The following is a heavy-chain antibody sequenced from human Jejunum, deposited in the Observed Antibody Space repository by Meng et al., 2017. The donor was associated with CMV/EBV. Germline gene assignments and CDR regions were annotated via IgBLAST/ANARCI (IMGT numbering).Heavy chain of an antibody. V-gene: IGHV3-30*03. D-gene: IGHD3-10*01. Sequence: SCVASGFNFSRYGMHWVRQAPGKGLEWVAVISFDGINDYYQDSVKGRFTISRDNSKNTLYLQMSSLRDEDTAVYYCATRESYGSGRDYWGQGTLVTVSS. J-gene: IGHJ4*02. CDR1: GFNFSRYG. CDR2: ISFDGIND. CDR3: ATRESYGSGRDY.